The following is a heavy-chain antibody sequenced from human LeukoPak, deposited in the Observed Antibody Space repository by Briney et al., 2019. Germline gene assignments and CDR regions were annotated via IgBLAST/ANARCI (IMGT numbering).Heavy chain of an antibody. CDR2: VSYSGNT. V-gene: IGHV4-31*03. CDR3: ARDFLQTSSPDAFDI. Sequence: SQTLSLTCTVSGVPISSGGYSWTWLRHPPGKGLEWIAYVSYSGNTYYNPSVKSRVAISSGASKNQFSLTLTSVTAADTAVYYCARDFLQTSSPDAFDIWGPGTMVGVSS. D-gene: IGHD2/OR15-2a*01. CDR1: GVPISSGGYS. J-gene: IGHJ3*02.